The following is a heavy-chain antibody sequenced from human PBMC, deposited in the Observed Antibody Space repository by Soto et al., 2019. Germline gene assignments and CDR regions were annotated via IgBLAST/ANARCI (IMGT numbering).Heavy chain of an antibody. J-gene: IGHJ6*04. V-gene: IGHV1-3*01. CDR3: ARVSGKGGNYYYGMEV. CDR1: GYTFTSYA. D-gene: IGHD3-16*01. CDR2: INAGNGNT. Sequence: GASVKVSCKASGYTFTSYAMHWVRQAPGQRLEWMGWINAGNGNTKYSQKFQGRVTITRDTSASTAYMELSSLRSEDTAVYYCARVSGKGGNYYYGMEVWGNGNTVSVSS.